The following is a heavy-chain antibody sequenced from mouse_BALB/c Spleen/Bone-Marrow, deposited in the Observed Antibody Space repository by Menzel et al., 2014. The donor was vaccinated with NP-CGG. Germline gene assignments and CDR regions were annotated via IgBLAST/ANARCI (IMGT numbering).Heavy chain of an antibody. CDR1: GYTFSSYW. CDR2: ILPGSGNT. Sequence: QVQLQQSGAELMKPGASVKISCKATGYTFSSYWIEWVKQRPGHGLEWIGEILPGSGNTNYNEKFKGKATFTADTSSNTAYMQLSSLTSEDSAVYYCARENDYWYFDVWGAETTVTVSS. CDR3: ARENDYWYFDV. V-gene: IGHV1-9*01. J-gene: IGHJ1*01. D-gene: IGHD2-3*01.